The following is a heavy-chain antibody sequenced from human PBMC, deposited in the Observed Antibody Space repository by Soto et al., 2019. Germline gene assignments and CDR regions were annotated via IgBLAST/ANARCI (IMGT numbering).Heavy chain of an antibody. CDR1: GFTFTSSA. D-gene: IGHD2-8*01. CDR3: AADATARQQMVPSDY. CDR2: IAVGSGYT. V-gene: IGHV1-58*01. Sequence: VASVKVSCKASGFTFTSSAFQWVRQARGQRLEWIGWIAVGSGYTNYAQRFQDRVTLTRDMSTATTYMELSRLTSEDTAIYYCAADATARQQMVPSDYWGQGTLVTVSS. J-gene: IGHJ4*02.